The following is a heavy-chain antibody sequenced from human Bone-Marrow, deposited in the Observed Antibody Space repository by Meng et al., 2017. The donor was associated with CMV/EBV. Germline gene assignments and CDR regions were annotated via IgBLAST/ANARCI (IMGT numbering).Heavy chain of an antibody. CDR3: ATIGAGHGELDN. CDR1: GYTFTGYY. V-gene: IGHV1-8*03. Sequence: ASVKVSCKASGYTFTGYYMHWVRQATGQGLEWMGWMNPNSGNTGYAQKFQGRVTITRNTSISTAYMELSSLRSEDTAVYYCATIGAGHGELDNWGQGTMVTVSS. D-gene: IGHD6-13*01. CDR2: MNPNSGNT. J-gene: IGHJ3*02.